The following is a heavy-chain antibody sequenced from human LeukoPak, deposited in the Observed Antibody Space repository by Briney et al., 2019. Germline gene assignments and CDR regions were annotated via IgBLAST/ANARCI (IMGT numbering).Heavy chain of an antibody. V-gene: IGHV4-59*01. J-gene: IGHJ4*02. CDR2: IYYSGST. CDR3: ARSPSGYSDY. Sequence: PSETLSLTCTVPGGSISSYYWSWIRQPPGKGLEWIGYIYYSGSTNYNPSLKSRVTISVDTSKNQLSLKLSSVTAADTAVYYCARSPSGYSDYWGQGTLVTVSS. D-gene: IGHD3-3*01. CDR1: GGSISSYY.